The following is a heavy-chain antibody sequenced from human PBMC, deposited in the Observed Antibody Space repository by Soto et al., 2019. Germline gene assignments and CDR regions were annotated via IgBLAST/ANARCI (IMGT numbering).Heavy chain of an antibody. Sequence: GGSLRLSCVASGFTFDDHVMHWVRQLPGKGLEWVSAISGSGGSTYYADSVKGRFTISRDNSKNTLYLQMNSLRAEDTAVYYCAKDPSVAPWGQGTLVTVSS. CDR1: GFTFDDHV. D-gene: IGHD5-12*01. V-gene: IGHV3-23*01. CDR3: AKDPSVAP. CDR2: ISGSGGST. J-gene: IGHJ5*02.